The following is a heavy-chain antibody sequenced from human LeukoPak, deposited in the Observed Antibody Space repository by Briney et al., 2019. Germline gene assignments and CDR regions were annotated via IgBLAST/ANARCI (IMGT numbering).Heavy chain of an antibody. CDR1: GYTFTDYT. Sequence: ASVKVSCKAFGYTFTDYTMNWVRQAPGQGLEWMGWINTNTGNPTYAQGFTGRFVFSLDTSVSTAYLQISSLKAEDTAVYYCALGGDYFDYWGQGTLVTVSS. D-gene: IGHD3-16*01. J-gene: IGHJ4*02. V-gene: IGHV7-4-1*02. CDR3: ALGGDYFDY. CDR2: INTNTGNP.